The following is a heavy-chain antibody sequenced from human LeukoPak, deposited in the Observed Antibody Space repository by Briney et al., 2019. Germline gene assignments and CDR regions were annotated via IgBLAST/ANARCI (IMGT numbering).Heavy chain of an antibody. CDR1: GFTFSSHS. CDR3: ARDNGYRNGHAFDF. CDR2: ISYDGGNK. V-gene: IGHV3-30-3*01. J-gene: IGHJ4*02. Sequence: SGGSLRLSCAASGFTFSSHSIHWVPQAPGKGLEWVALISYDGGNKYYADSVEGRFTISRDNSKNTLYLQVNSLRGEDTGVYYCARDNGYRNGHAFDFWGQGTLVTVSS. D-gene: IGHD5-18*01.